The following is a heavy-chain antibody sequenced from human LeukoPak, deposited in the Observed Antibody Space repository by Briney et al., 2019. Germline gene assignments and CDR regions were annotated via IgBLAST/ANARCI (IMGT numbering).Heavy chain of an antibody. D-gene: IGHD1-26*01. V-gene: IGHV4-39*01. CDR2: IFYSGRT. CDR3: ARPTNYGSYYY. Sequence: SSETLSLTCSVSGGSISSSNYYWGWIRQPPGKGLEWIGSIFYSGRTCHNPSLKSRVTISVDTSNNQFSLKVNSVTAADTAVYYCARPTNYGSYYYWGQGVLVTVSS. J-gene: IGHJ4*02. CDR1: GGSISSSNYY.